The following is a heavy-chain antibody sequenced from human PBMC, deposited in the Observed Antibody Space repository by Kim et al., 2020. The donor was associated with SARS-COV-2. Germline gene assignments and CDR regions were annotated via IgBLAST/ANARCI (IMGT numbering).Heavy chain of an antibody. J-gene: IGHJ6*02. Sequence: ASVKVSCKPSGYTFTGHYMHWVRQAPGQGLEWMGWINPNSGDTNYAQKFQGRVTMTRDTSISTAYMDLSRLRSDDAAVYYCARDHCTSSGCYEYYYYGMDVWGQGITVTVSS. CDR2: INPNSGDT. D-gene: IGHD2-2*01. V-gene: IGHV1-2*02. CDR1: GYTFTGHY. CDR3: ARDHCTSSGCYEYYYYGMDV.